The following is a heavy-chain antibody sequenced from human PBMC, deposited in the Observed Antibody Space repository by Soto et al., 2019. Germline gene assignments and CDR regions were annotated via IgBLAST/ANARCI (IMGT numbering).Heavy chain of an antibody. CDR3: VRARCGAPDCEGRDWFVP. CDR1: GLTFSKYA. V-gene: IGHV3-30*03. D-gene: IGHD1-26*01. CDR2: ILHDGDKK. J-gene: IGHJ5*02. Sequence: QMQLVESGGGVVQPGGSLRLSCAASGLTFSKYAMHWVRQAPGKGLEWVAAILHDGDKKRYADSVEGRCTISRDNSVDTLSLRRSGLRAEGSAVYYCVRARCGAPDCEGRDWFVPWGHGTLVTVSS.